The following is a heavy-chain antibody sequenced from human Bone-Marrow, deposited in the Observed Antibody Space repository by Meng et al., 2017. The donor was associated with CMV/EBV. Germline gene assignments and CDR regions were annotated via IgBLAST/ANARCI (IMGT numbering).Heavy chain of an antibody. CDR3: ASYYRNYYYYGMDV. V-gene: IGHV3-7*01. D-gene: IGHD1-26*01. CDR2: IKQDGSEK. Sequence: GGSLRLSCAASGFTFSSYWMSWVRQAPGKGLEWVANIKQDGSEKYYVDSVKGRFTISRDNAKNSLYLQMNSLRAEDTAVYYCASYYRNYYYYGMDVWGQGHTVNV. J-gene: IGHJ6*02. CDR1: GFTFSSYW.